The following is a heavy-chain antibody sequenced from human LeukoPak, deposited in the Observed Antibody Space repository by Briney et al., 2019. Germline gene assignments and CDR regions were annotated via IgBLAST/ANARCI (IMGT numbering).Heavy chain of an antibody. CDR1: GFTFSSYA. D-gene: IGHD5-24*01. V-gene: IGHV3-23*01. J-gene: IGHJ5*02. CDR2: ISASGGST. Sequence: GGSLRLSCAASGFTFSSYAMSWVRQAPGKGLEWVSAISASGGSTHYADSVKGRFTISRDNSKNTLFLQMNSLRAEDTAVYYCAKADGSWTYDPWGQGTLVTVSS. CDR3: AKADGSWTYDP.